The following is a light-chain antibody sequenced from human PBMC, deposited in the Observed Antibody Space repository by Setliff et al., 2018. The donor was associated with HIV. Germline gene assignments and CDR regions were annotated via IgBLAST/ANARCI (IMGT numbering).Light chain of an antibody. CDR1: NIGSKS. J-gene: IGLJ1*01. CDR3: QVWDYGSDHLSV. Sequence: SYELTQPPSVSVAPGKTARVTCGGDNIGSKSVHWYQQKPGQAPVVVVYDDNDRPSEIPERFSGSNSEDTATLTISRVEAGDEADFYCQVWDYGSDHLSVFGTGTKVTVL. CDR2: DDN. V-gene: IGLV3-21*03.